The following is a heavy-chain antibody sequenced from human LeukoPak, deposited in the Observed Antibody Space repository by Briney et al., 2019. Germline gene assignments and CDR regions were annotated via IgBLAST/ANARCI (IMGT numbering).Heavy chain of an antibody. CDR2: ISGSGGGT. CDR3: AKDRGRGDYPKNWYIFDAFGI. CDR1: GFTFSRYA. V-gene: IGHV3-23*01. Sequence: PGGSLRLSCAGSGFTFSRYALSWVRQAPGKGLEWVSAISGSGGGTDDADSVKGRFTISRDNSKNTVYLQMNSLRVEDTAVYYCAKDRGRGDYPKNWYIFDAFGIWGQGTMVTVSS. D-gene: IGHD1/OR15-1a*01. J-gene: IGHJ3*02.